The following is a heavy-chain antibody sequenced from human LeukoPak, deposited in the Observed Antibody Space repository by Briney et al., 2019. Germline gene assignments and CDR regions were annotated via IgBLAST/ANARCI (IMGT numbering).Heavy chain of an antibody. D-gene: IGHD3-10*01. CDR1: GRTLSLYA. CDR3: ARWVSMVRGDRYYLVY. V-gene: IGHV1-69*04. CDR2: IIPILGIA. J-gene: IGHJ4*02. Sequence: SVKVSCKASGRTLSLYALSCVRQAPGQGLEWMGKIIPILGIANYAQKFQGRVTITEDKSTSTAYMELSSLRSEDTAVYYCARWVSMVRGDRYYLVYLGQGALVTVSS.